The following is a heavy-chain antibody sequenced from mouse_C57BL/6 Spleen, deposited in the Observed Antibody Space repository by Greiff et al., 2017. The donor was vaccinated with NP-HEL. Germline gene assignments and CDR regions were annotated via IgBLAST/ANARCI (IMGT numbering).Heavy chain of an antibody. J-gene: IGHJ3*01. CDR1: GYSITSGYY. CDR2: ISYDGSN. D-gene: IGHD1-1*01. CDR3: AYGSSLAWFAY. Sequence: DVKLQESGPGLVKPSQSLSLTCSVTGYSITSGYYWNWIRQFPGNKLEWMGYISYDGSNNYNPSLKNRISITRDTSKNQFFLTLNSVTTEDTATYYCAYGSSLAWFAYWGQGTLVTVSA. V-gene: IGHV3-6*01.